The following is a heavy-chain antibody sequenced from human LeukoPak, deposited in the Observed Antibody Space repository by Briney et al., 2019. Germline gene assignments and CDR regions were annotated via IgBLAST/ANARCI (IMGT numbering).Heavy chain of an antibody. D-gene: IGHD2-2*01. V-gene: IGHV3-30*02. Sequence: GGSLRLSCAASGFTFSSYGMHWVRQAPGKGLEWVAFIRYDGGNKYYADSVKGRFTISRDNSKNTLYLQMNSLRAEDTAVYYCANLERYCSSTSCFDYWGQGTLVTVSS. J-gene: IGHJ4*02. CDR1: GFTFSSYG. CDR2: IRYDGGNK. CDR3: ANLERYCSSTSCFDY.